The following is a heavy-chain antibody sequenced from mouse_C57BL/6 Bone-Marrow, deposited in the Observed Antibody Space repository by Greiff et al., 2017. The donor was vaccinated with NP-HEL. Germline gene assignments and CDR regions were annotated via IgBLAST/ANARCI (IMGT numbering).Heavy chain of an antibody. V-gene: IGHV1-7*01. CDR2: INPSSGYT. Sequence: QVQLQQSGAELAKPGASVKLSCKASGYTFTSYWMHWVKQRPGQGLEWIGYINPSSGYTNYNEKFKSKATLTVDKSSSTAYMQLSSLTSEDSAVYYCARETYYSTFAYWGQGTLVTVSA. CDR3: ARETYYSTFAY. CDR1: GYTFTSYW. D-gene: IGHD2-5*01. J-gene: IGHJ3*01.